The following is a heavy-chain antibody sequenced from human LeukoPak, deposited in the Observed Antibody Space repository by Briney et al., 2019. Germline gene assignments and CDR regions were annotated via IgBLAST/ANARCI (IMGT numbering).Heavy chain of an antibody. CDR3: ARHADYKGEDY. CDR1: GDSISSSSYS. D-gene: IGHD4-11*01. V-gene: IGHV4-39*01. Sequence: SETLSLTCTVSGDSISSSSYSWGWIRQPPGKGLEWIGTISYSGSTYYNPSLKSRVTISVDTSKNQFSLMLRSVTAADAAVYYCARHADYKGEDYWGQGTLVTVSS. CDR2: ISYSGST. J-gene: IGHJ4*02.